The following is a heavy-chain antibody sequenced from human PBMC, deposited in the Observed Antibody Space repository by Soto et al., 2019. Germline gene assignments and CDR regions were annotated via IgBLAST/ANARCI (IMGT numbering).Heavy chain of an antibody. Sequence: GGSLRLSCAASGFTFSSYAMHWVRQAPGKGLEWVAVISYDGSNKYYADSVKGRFTISRDNSKNTLYLQMNSLRAEDTAVYYCARDYSKAFYYYYGMDVWGQGTRVTFSS. J-gene: IGHJ6*02. CDR3: ARDYSKAFYYYYGMDV. V-gene: IGHV3-30-3*01. CDR2: ISYDGSNK. CDR1: GFTFSSYA. D-gene: IGHD4-4*01.